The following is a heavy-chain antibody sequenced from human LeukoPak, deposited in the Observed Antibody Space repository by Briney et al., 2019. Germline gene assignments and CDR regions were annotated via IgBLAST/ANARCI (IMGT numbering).Heavy chain of an antibody. J-gene: IGHJ3*02. CDR2: IYYSGST. CDR1: GGSIRSYY. V-gene: IGHV4-59*06. Sequence: PSETLSLTCTVSGGSIRSYYWSWIRQPPGKGLEWIGYIYYSGSTYYNPSLKSRVTISVDTSKNQFSLKLSSVTAADTAVYYCARDGDYYGSGGAFDIWGQGTMVTVSS. D-gene: IGHD3-10*01. CDR3: ARDGDYYGSGGAFDI.